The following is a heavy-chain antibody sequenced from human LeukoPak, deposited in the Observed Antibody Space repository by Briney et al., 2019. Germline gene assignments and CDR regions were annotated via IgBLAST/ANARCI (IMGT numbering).Heavy chain of an antibody. Sequence: ESGGSLRLSCAASGFTFTNARMSWVRQAPGKGLEWVAFIRYDGSNKYYADSVKGRFTISRDNSKNTLYLQMNSLRAEDTAVYHCAKDGAWFGEPRGYYYYYMDVWGKGTTVTISS. CDR1: GFTFTNAR. D-gene: IGHD3-10*01. J-gene: IGHJ6*03. CDR2: IRYDGSNK. CDR3: AKDGAWFGEPRGYYYYYMDV. V-gene: IGHV3-30*02.